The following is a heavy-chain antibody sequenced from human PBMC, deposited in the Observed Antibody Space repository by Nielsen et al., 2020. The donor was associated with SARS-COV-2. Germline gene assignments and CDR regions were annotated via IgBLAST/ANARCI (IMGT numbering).Heavy chain of an antibody. J-gene: IGHJ6*03. Sequence: SETLSLTCAVYGGSFSGYYWSWIRQPPGKGLEWIGEINHSGSTNYNPSLKSRVTISVDTSKNQFSLKLSSVTAADTAVYYCARGYCSGGSCYYYYYYMDVWGKGTTVTVSS. CDR1: GGSFSGYY. CDR3: ARGYCSGGSCYYYYYYMDV. D-gene: IGHD2-15*01. CDR2: INHSGST. V-gene: IGHV4-34*01.